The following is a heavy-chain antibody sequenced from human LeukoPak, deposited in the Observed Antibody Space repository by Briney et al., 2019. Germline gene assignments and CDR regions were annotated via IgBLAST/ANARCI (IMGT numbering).Heavy chain of an antibody. V-gene: IGHV4-34*01. CDR2: INHSGST. D-gene: IGHD6-6*01. CDR1: GGSFSGYY. CDR3: ATQEEQLVLDY. J-gene: IGHJ4*02. Sequence: SETLSLTCAVYGGSFSGYYWSWIRQPPGKGLEWIGEINHSGSTNYNPSLKSRVTISVDTSKNQFSLKLSSVTAADTAVYYCATQEEQLVLDYWGQGTLVTVSS.